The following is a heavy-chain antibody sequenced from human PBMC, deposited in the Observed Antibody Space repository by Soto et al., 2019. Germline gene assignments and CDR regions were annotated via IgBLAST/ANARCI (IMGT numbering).Heavy chain of an antibody. D-gene: IGHD3-10*01. CDR2: IIPILGIA. CDR3: AREEYYYGAGAVFDY. CDR1: GGTFSSYT. J-gene: IGHJ4*02. Sequence: QVQLVQSGAEVKKPGSSVKVSCKASGGTFSSYTISWVRQAPGQGLEWMGRIIPILGIANYAQKFQGRVTITADKSTSSAYMQLSSLRYEDTDVYYCAREEYYYGAGAVFDYWGQGTLVTVSS. V-gene: IGHV1-69*08.